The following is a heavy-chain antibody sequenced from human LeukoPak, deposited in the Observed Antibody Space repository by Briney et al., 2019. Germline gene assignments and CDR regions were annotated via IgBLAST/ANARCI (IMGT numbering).Heavy chain of an antibody. CDR3: AKDRRVLGLVTVLIDC. D-gene: IGHD2-21*02. CDR1: GFTFSSYG. CDR2: ISYDGSNK. V-gene: IGHV3-30*18. Sequence: GGSLRLSCAASGFTFSSYGMHWVRQAPGKGLGWVAVISYDGSNKYYADSVKGRFTVSRDNSKNTLYLQMNSLRAEDTAVYYCAKDRRVLGLVTVLIDCWGQGTLVTVSS. J-gene: IGHJ4*02.